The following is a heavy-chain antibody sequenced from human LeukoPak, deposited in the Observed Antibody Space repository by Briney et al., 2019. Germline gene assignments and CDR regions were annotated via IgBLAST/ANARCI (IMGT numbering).Heavy chain of an antibody. J-gene: IGHJ4*02. Sequence: SETLSLTCAVYGGSFSGYYWSWIRQPPGKGLEWIGEINHSGSTNYNPSLKSRVTISVDTSKNQFSLKLSSVTAADTAVYYCARPYYYDSSGYYGSFYFDYWGQGTLVTVSS. CDR1: GGSFSGYY. CDR3: ARPYYYDSSGYYGSFYFDY. D-gene: IGHD3-22*01. V-gene: IGHV4-34*01. CDR2: INHSGST.